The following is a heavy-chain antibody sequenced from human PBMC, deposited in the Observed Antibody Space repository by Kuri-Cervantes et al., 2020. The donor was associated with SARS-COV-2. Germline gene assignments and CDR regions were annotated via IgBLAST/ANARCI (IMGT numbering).Heavy chain of an antibody. Sequence: GSLRLSCAVYGGSFSGYYWGWIRQPPGKGLEFIGTIYYDGRTYYNTSLKSRVTISVDTSKNQFSLKLSSVTAADTAVYYCARHDYWGQGTLVTVSS. CDR1: GGSFSGYY. V-gene: IGHV4-34*01. CDR3: ARHDY. J-gene: IGHJ4*02. CDR2: IYYDGRT.